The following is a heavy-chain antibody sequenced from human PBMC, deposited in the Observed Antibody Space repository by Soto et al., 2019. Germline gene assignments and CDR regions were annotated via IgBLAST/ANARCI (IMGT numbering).Heavy chain of an antibody. CDR2: IIPIFGTA. CDR3: ARDKPLAAAGTMDYYYGMDV. D-gene: IGHD6-13*01. CDR1: GGTFSSYA. V-gene: IGHV1-69*01. J-gene: IGHJ6*02. Sequence: QVQLVQSGAEVKKPGSSVKVSGKASGGTFSSYAISWVRQAPGQGLEWMGGIIPIFGTANYAQKFQGRVTITADESTSTAYMELSSLRSEDTAVYYCARDKPLAAAGTMDYYYGMDVWGQGTTVTVSS.